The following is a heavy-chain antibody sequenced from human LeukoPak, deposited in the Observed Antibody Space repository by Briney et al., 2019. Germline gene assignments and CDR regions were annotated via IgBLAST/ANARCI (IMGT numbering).Heavy chain of an antibody. CDR1: GLTFSIYG. V-gene: IGHV3-11*01. Sequence: GWSLRLSCPASGLTFSIYGMSWVRQAPGKGLEWVSYISSSGSTIYYADSVKGRFTISRDNAKNSLYLQMNSLRAEDTAVYYCARDSMVRGVHNWFDPWGQGTLVTVSS. CDR2: ISSSGSTI. J-gene: IGHJ5*02. D-gene: IGHD3-10*01. CDR3: ARDSMVRGVHNWFDP.